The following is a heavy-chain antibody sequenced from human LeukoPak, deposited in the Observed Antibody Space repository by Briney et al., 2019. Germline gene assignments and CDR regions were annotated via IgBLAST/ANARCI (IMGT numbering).Heavy chain of an antibody. V-gene: IGHV3-30*03. CDR3: ASLGNCGGDCYSGGFDY. CDR1: GFTFSSYG. Sequence: GRSLRLSCAASGFTFSSYGTHWVRQAPGKGLEWVAVISYDGSNKYYADSVKGRFTISRDNSKNTLYLQMNSLRAEDTAVYYCASLGNCGGDCYSGGFDYWGQGTLVTVSS. CDR2: ISYDGSNK. D-gene: IGHD2-21*02. J-gene: IGHJ4*02.